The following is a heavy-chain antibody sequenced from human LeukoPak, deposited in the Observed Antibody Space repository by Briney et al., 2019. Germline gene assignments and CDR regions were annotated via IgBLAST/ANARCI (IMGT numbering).Heavy chain of an antibody. CDR1: GYTFTGYY. CDR3: AGGSGWYSDYYYYGMDV. J-gene: IGHJ6*02. Sequence: APVKVSCKASGYTFTGYYMHWVRQAPGQGLEWMGWINPNSGGTNYAQKFQGRVTMTRDTSISTAYMELSRLRSDDTAVYYCAGGSGWYSDYYYYGMDVWGQGTTVTVSS. D-gene: IGHD6-19*01. V-gene: IGHV1-2*02. CDR2: INPNSGGT.